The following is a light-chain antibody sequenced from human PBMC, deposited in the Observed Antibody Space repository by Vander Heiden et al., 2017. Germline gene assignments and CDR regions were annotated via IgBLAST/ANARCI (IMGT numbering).Light chain of an antibody. J-gene: IGLJ3*02. CDR1: RRDVGAYNY. CDR3: SSHAGSSAV. Sequence: QSALTQPPSASGSHGQSVTIPCTGTRRDVGAYNYVSWYQQHPGKAPTLIIYDVTKRPSGVPDRFSGSKSGNTAFLTVSGLQAEDEADYYCSSHAGSSAVFGGGTTVTVL. V-gene: IGLV2-8*01. CDR2: DVT.